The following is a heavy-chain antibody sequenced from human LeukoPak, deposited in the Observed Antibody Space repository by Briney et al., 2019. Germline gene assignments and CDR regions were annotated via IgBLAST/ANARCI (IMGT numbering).Heavy chain of an antibody. CDR3: ARRAAGIDY. Sequence: PGRSLRLSCAASGFTFSSYAMHWVRQAPGKGLEWVAVISYDGSNKYYADSVKGRFTISRDNSKNTLYLQMNSLRAEDTAVYYCARRAAGIDYWGQGTLVTVSS. V-gene: IGHV3-30-3*01. J-gene: IGHJ4*02. CDR2: ISYDGSNK. D-gene: IGHD6-13*01. CDR1: GFTFSSYA.